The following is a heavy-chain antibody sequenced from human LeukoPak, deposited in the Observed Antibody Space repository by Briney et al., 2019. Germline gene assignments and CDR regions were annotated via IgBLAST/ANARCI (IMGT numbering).Heavy chain of an antibody. D-gene: IGHD3-10*01. V-gene: IGHV3-30*03. CDR3: ACLPDPPMD. Sequence: GGSLRLSCAASGFTFSSYGMHWVRQAPGKGLEWVAVISYDGSNKYYADSVKGRFTISRDNSKNTLYLQMNSLRAEDTAVYYCACLPDPPMDWGQGTLVTVSS. CDR2: ISYDGSNK. J-gene: IGHJ1*01. CDR1: GFTFSSYG.